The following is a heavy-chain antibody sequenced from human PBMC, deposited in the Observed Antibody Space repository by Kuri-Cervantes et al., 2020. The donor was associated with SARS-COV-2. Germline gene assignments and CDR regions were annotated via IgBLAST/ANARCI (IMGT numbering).Heavy chain of an antibody. Sequence: GGSLRLSCAASGFTVSSHVMHWVRQAPGKGLEWVTVISNDGRTEHYADSVKGRFTISRDRAKNTLYLQMNSLRDEDTAVYYCAREAPCRIVGAICYGMDVWGQGTTVTVSS. D-gene: IGHD1-26*01. J-gene: IGHJ6*02. CDR3: AREAPCRIVGAICYGMDV. CDR2: ISNDGRTE. CDR1: GFTVSSHV. V-gene: IGHV3-30*04.